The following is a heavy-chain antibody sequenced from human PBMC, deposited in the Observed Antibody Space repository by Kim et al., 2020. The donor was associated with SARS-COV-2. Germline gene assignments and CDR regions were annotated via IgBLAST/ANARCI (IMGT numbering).Heavy chain of an antibody. CDR1: GFTFRNSA. CDR2: IFGSGSGT. D-gene: IGHD2-2*01. CDR3: AKHLLVTSVTFFWYFEL. J-gene: IGHJ2*01. V-gene: IGHV3-23*05. Sequence: GGSLRLSCAASGFTFRNSAISWVRQAPGKGLEWVAGIFGSGSGTYYADSVKGRFTISRDNLKNILSLQMSNLRAEDTAFYYCAKHLLVTSVTFFWYFELWGRGTLVAVSS.